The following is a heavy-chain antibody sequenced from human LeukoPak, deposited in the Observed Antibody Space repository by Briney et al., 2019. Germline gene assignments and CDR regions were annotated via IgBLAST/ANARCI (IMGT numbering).Heavy chain of an antibody. J-gene: IGHJ4*02. CDR1: GFTFGDYG. CDR2: SRSKAYGGTT. D-gene: IGHD3-22*01. CDR3: TRVDSTDYYFDS. Sequence: GGSLRLSCTASGFTFGDYGMNWVRQSPGKGLVWVGLSRSKAYGGTTEYAASVKGRFSISRDDSNRIAYLQMNSLKTEDTAVYYCTRVDSTDYYFDSWGQGTLVTVSS. V-gene: IGHV3-49*04.